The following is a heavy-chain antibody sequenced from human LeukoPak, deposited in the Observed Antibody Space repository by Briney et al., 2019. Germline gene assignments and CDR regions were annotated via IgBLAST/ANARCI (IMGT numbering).Heavy chain of an antibody. J-gene: IGHJ4*02. CDR2: ISSSGSTM. D-gene: IGHD6-13*01. V-gene: IGHV3-48*03. CDR3: ASSSWYALDY. Sequence: PGGSLRLSCAASGFTFSSYEMNWVRQAPGKGLEWISYISSSGSTMYYADSVKGRFTIPRDNAENSLYLQMNSLRAEDTAIYYCASSSWYALDYWGQGTLVTVSS. CDR1: GFTFSSYE.